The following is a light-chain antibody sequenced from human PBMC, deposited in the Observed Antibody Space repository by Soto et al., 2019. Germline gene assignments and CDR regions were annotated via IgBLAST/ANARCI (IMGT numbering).Light chain of an antibody. CDR1: QSITGW. J-gene: IGKJ5*01. CDR3: EQYGSSPPSIT. Sequence: DIQMTQSPSTLYASVGDRVTITCRASQSITGWLAWFQQKPGKAPKLLISKASSLQSGVPSRFSGSGSGTEFTLTISSLEPEDFAVYYCEQYGSSPPSITFGQGTRLEIK. CDR2: KAS. V-gene: IGKV1-5*03.